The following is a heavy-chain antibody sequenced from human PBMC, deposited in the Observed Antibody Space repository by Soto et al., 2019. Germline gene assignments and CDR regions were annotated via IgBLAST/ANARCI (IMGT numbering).Heavy chain of an antibody. Sequence: QITLKESGPTLVKPTQTLTLTCTFSGFSLSTSGVGVGWIRQPPGKALEWLALIYWDDDKRYSPSLKSRLTITKDTSKTLVDLTMTNMDPVDTATYYCAHSLLTVLHNWFDPWGQGTLVTVSS. CDR2: IYWDDDK. CDR1: GFSLSTSGVG. CDR3: AHSLLTVLHNWFDP. J-gene: IGHJ5*02. D-gene: IGHD4-4*01. V-gene: IGHV2-5*02.